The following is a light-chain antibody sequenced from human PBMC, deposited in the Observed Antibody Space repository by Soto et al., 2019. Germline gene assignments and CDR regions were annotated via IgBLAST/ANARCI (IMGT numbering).Light chain of an antibody. CDR1: QSVNSY. Sequence: EIVLTQSPVTLSLSPGDRATLSCRASQSVNSYLAWYQQKPGQAPRLLIYDTSNRATGIPARFSGSGSGTDFTLTISSLEPEDFAVYYCQQRSNWPRTFGQGTKVDIK. J-gene: IGKJ1*01. CDR3: QQRSNWPRT. CDR2: DTS. V-gene: IGKV3-11*01.